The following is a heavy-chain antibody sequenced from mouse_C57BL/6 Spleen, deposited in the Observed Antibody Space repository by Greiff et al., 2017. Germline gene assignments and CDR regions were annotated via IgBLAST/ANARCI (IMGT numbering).Heavy chain of an antibody. J-gene: IGHJ3*01. V-gene: IGHV1-15*01. Sequence: VQLQESGAELVRPGASVTLSCKASGYTFTDYEMHWVKQTPVHGLEWIGAIVPEAGGTAYNQKVKGKAILTADKSSSTAYMELLSLTSEDSAVYDCTAIYYDYDEFAYWGQGTLVTVSA. CDR3: TAIYYDYDEFAY. CDR1: GYTFTDYE. CDR2: IVPEAGGT. D-gene: IGHD2-4*01.